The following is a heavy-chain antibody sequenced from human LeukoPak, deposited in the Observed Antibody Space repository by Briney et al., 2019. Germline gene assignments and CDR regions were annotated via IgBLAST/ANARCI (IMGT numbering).Heavy chain of an antibody. CDR3: ARDRHYDILTGYYYYYYMDV. Sequence: GGSLRLSCAVSGFTVSSNYMSWVRQAPGKGLEWVSVIYSGGSTYYADSVKGRFTISRDNSKNTLYLQMNSLRAEDTAVYYCARDRHYDILTGYYYYYYMDVWGKGTTVTVSS. V-gene: IGHV3-66*02. CDR1: GFTVSSNY. D-gene: IGHD3-9*01. J-gene: IGHJ6*03. CDR2: IYSGGST.